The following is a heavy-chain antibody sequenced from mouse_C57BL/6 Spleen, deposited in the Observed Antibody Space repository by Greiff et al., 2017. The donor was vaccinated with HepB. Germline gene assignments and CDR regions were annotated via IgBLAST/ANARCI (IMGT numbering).Heavy chain of an antibody. D-gene: IGHD2-5*01. J-gene: IGHJ3*01. V-gene: IGHV2-2*01. CDR2: IWSGGST. CDR3: ARGAYYSNSFAY. Sequence: VQLQQSGPGLVQPSQSLSITCTVSGFSLTSYGVHWVRQSPGKGLEWLGVIWSGGSTDYNAAFISRLSISKDNSKSQVFFKMNSLQADYTAIYYCARGAYYSNSFAYWGQGTLVTVSA. CDR1: GFSLTSYG.